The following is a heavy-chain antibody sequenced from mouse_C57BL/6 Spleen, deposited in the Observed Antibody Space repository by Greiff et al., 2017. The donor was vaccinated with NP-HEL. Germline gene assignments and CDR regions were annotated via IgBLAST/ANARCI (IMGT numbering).Heavy chain of an antibody. Sequence: QVQLQQPGAELVKPGASVKLSCKASGYTFTSYWMHWVKQRPGQGLEWIGMIHPNSGSTNYNEKFKSKATLTVDKSSSTAYMQLSSLTSEDSAVYYCAPLYDGYLAWFAYWGQGTLVTVSA. CDR2: IHPNSGST. D-gene: IGHD2-3*01. V-gene: IGHV1-64*01. CDR1: GYTFTSYW. J-gene: IGHJ3*01. CDR3: APLYDGYLAWFAY.